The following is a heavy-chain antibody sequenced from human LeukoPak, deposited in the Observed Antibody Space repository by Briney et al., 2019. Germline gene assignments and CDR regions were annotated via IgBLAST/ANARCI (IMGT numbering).Heavy chain of an antibody. V-gene: IGHV4-59*01. J-gene: IGHJ6*03. D-gene: IGHD6-13*01. CDR3: ARLSAAAQTYYYYMDV. CDR1: GGSISSYY. CDR2: IYYSGST. Sequence: PSETLSLTCTVSGGSISSYYWSWIRQPPGKGLEWIGYIYYSGSTNYNPSLKSRGTISVDTSKNQFSLKLSSVTAADTAVYYCARLSAAAQTYYYYMDVWGKGTTVTVSS.